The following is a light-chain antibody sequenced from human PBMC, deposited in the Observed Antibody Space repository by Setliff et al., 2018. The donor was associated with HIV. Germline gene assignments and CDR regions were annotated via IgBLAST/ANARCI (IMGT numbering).Light chain of an antibody. CDR2: DNN. Sequence: QSALTQPPSVSAAPGQKVTISCSGSSSNIGNNYVSWYQQLPGTAPKLLIYDNNKRPSGIPDRFSGSKSGTSATLGITGLQTGDEADYYCGTWDSSLSAYVFGTGTQRTVL. CDR1: SSNIGNNY. J-gene: IGLJ1*01. V-gene: IGLV1-51*01. CDR3: GTWDSSLSAYV.